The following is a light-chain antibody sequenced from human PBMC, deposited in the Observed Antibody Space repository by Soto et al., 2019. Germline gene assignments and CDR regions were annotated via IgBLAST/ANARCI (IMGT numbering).Light chain of an antibody. Sequence: QSALTQPASVSGSPGQPITISCSGTSSDIGAYKYVSWYQQHPGKVPKLMIYEVNNRPSGVSDRSSGSKSGNTASLTISGLQAEDEADYYCSSYTGSNTWMFGGGTKVTVL. CDR3: SSYTGSNTWM. CDR2: EVN. CDR1: SSDIGAYKY. V-gene: IGLV2-14*01. J-gene: IGLJ3*02.